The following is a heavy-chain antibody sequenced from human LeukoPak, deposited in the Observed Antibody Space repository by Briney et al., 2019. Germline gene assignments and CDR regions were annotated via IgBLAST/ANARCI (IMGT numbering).Heavy chain of an antibody. J-gene: IGHJ4*02. Sequence: PSETLSLTCTVSGGSISSSSYYWGWIRQPPGKGLERIGSIYYSGSTYYNPSLKSRVTISVDTSKNQFSLKLSSVTAADTAVYYCARDITMVRGVKGGYWGQGTLVTVSS. CDR2: IYYSGST. CDR3: ARDITMVRGVKGGY. V-gene: IGHV4-39*02. CDR1: GGSISSSSYY. D-gene: IGHD3-10*01.